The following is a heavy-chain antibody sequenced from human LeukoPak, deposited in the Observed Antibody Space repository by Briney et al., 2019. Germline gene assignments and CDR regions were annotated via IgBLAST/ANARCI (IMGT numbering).Heavy chain of an antibody. D-gene: IGHD3-10*01. J-gene: IGHJ6*02. CDR1: GFTFSSYG. Sequence: PGGSLRLSCAASGFTFSSYGMHWVRQAPGKGLEWVAVIWYDGSNKYYADSVKGRFTISRDNSKNTLYLQVNSLRAEDTAVYYCAKGDYYGSGSTFKNGMDVWGQGTTVTVSS. CDR3: AKGDYYGSGSTFKNGMDV. CDR2: IWYDGSNK. V-gene: IGHV3-33*06.